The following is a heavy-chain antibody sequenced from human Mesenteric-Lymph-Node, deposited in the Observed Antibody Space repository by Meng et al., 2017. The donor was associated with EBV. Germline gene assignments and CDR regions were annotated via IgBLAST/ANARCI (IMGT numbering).Heavy chain of an antibody. CDR3: AHKDDVRDGAPFDS. CDR1: GFSLHTGGVG. D-gene: IGHD3-10*02. CDR2: IYWDDDK. Sequence: QLTLKESGPTLVNPTQTLTLTCSFSGFSLHTGGVGVGWIRQPPGKALEWLALIYWDDDKRYNPSLKTRLTITKDTSKNQVVLTMTNMDPVDTATYYCAHKDDVRDGAPFDSWGQGTLVTVSS. J-gene: IGHJ5*01. V-gene: IGHV2-5*02.